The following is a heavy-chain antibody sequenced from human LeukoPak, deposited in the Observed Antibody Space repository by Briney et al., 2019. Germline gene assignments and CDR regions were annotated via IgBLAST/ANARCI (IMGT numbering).Heavy chain of an antibody. V-gene: IGHV3-21*01. CDR2: ISSSGSYI. CDR3: ARAIVGATTRAFDI. Sequence: GGSLRLSCAASGFTFSSYSMNWVRQAPGKGLEWVSSISSSGSYIYYADSVKGRFTISRDNAKNSLYLQMNSLRAEDTAVYYCARAIVGATTRAFDIWGQRTMVTVSS. J-gene: IGHJ3*02. D-gene: IGHD1-26*01. CDR1: GFTFSSYS.